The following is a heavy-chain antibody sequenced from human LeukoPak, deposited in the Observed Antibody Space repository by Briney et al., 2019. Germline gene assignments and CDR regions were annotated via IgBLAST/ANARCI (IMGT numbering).Heavy chain of an antibody. D-gene: IGHD3-10*01. CDR2: ISWNSGSI. Sequence: PGGSLRLSCAASGFTFDDYAMHWVRQAPGKGLEWVSGISWNSGSIGYEDSVKGRFTISRDNAKNSLYLQMNSLRAEDTALYYCAKARGVRGYFDYWGQGTLVTVSS. CDR3: AKARGVRGYFDY. CDR1: GFTFDDYA. V-gene: IGHV3-9*01. J-gene: IGHJ4*02.